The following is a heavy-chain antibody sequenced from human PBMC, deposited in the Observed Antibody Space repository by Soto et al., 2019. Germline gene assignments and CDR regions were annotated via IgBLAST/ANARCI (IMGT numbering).Heavy chain of an antibody. CDR1: GGTFSSYT. Sequence: ASVKVSCKASGGTFSSYTISWVRQAPGQGLEWMGRIIPILGIANYAQKFQGRVTITADKSTSTAYMELSSLRSEDTAVYYCARDPSTIFGVVTNYYYYMDVWGKGTTVTVSS. V-gene: IGHV1-69*04. CDR2: IIPILGIA. CDR3: ARDPSTIFGVVTNYYYYMDV. D-gene: IGHD3-3*01. J-gene: IGHJ6*03.